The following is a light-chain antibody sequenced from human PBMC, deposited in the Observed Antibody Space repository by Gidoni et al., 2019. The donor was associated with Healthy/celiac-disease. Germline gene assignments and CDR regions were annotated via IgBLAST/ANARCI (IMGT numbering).Light chain of an antibody. CDR3: QQYQT. V-gene: IGKV3-20*01. J-gene: IGKJ1*01. Sequence: EIVLTQSPGTLSLSPGERATLSCRASQSVSSSYLAWYQQKPGQAPRLLIYGASSRATGFPDRFSGSGSGTDFTLTISRLEPEDFAVYYCQQYQTLGQXTKVEIK. CDR2: GAS. CDR1: QSVSSSY.